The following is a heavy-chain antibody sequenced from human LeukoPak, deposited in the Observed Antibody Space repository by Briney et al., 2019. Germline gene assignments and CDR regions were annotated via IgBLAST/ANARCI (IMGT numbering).Heavy chain of an antibody. D-gene: IGHD3-10*01. CDR1: GGSISSGGYY. CDR3: ARHFHAISLLWFGEYLDY. CDR2: IYYSGST. V-gene: IGHV4-31*03. J-gene: IGHJ4*02. Sequence: PSQTLSLTCTVSGGSISSGGYYWSWIRQHPGKGLEWIGYIYYSGSTYYNPSLKSRVTISVDTSKNQFSLKLSSVTAADTAVYYCARHFHAISLLWFGEYLDYWGQGTLVTVSS.